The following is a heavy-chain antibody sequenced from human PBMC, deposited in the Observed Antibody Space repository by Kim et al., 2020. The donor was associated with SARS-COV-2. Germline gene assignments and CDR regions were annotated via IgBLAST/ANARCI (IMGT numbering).Heavy chain of an antibody. Sequence: ASVKVSCKASGYTFTSYYMHWVRQAPGQGLEWMGIINPSGGSTSYAQKFQGRVTMTRDTSTSTVYMELSSLRSEDTAVYYCARGDKRGFEYCSGGSCYSEFDPWGQGTLVTVSS. CDR2: INPSGGST. D-gene: IGHD2-15*01. J-gene: IGHJ5*02. V-gene: IGHV1-46*01. CDR3: ARGDKRGFEYCSGGSCYSEFDP. CDR1: GYTFTSYY.